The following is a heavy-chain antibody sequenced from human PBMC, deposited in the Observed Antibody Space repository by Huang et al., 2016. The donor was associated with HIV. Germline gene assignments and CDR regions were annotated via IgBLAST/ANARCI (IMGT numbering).Heavy chain of an antibody. J-gene: IGHJ6*03. CDR1: GGSFSGYY. Sequence: QVQLQQWGAGLLRLSETLSLTCAVYGGSFSGYYGTGIRQPQGKGLEGIGEINHSESTNYNPSLKRRVTISVDTSRNQFSLTLTAVTAADTAVYYCARGQGGYYYYMDVWGKGTTVTVSS. V-gene: IGHV4-34*01. CDR3: ARGQGGYYYYMDV. CDR2: INHSEST.